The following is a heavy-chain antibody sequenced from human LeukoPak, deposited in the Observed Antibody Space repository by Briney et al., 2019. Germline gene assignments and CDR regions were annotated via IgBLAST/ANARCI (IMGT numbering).Heavy chain of an antibody. Sequence: SETLSLTCTVSGGSISSSRYYWGWIRQPPGKGLEWIGSIYYSGSTYYNPSLKSRVTISVDTSKNQFSLKLSSVTAADTAVYYCARLDSSGYVVDYWGQGTLVTVSS. CDR3: ARLDSSGYVVDY. D-gene: IGHD3-22*01. J-gene: IGHJ4*02. V-gene: IGHV4-39*01. CDR2: IYYSGST. CDR1: GGSISSSRYY.